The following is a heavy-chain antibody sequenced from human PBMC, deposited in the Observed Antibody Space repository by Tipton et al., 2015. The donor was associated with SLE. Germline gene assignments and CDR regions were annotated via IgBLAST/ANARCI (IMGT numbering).Heavy chain of an antibody. J-gene: IGHJ3*01. CDR1: GGSISSGSYY. Sequence: LRLSCTVSGGSISSGSYYWSWILQPAGKGREWIGSILYHGSSNYNPSLKSRATLSIDMSNSQFSLKLRSVPAADPAVYYCSSLTADSQFDAFDVWGQGTMVTVSS. V-gene: IGHV4-61*10. CDR3: SSLTADSQFDAFDV. D-gene: IGHD7-27*01. CDR2: ILYHGSS.